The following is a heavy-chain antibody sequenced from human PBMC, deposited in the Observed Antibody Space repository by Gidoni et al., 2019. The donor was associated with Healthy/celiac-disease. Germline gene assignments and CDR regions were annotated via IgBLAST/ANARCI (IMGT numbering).Heavy chain of an antibody. CDR1: GGTFSSYA. CDR2: IIPILGIA. CDR3: ARGVGHLRLGELSLDRDYAFDI. V-gene: IGHV1-69*04. Sequence: QVQLVQSGAEVKKPGSSVKVSCKASGGTFSSYAISWVRQAPGQGLEWMGRIIPILGIANYAQKFQGRVTITADKSTSTAYMELSSLRSEDTAVYYCARGVGHLRLGELSLDRDYAFDIWGQGTMVTVSS. J-gene: IGHJ3*02. D-gene: IGHD3-16*02.